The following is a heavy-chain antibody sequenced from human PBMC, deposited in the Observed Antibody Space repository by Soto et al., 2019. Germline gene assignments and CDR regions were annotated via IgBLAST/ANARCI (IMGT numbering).Heavy chain of an antibody. CDR2: IWYDGSKK. Sequence: QVQVVESGGGVVQPGRSLRLSCAASGFTFSSFVMHWVRQAPGKGLEWVSLIWYDGSKKSYGDSLMGRFTISRDNSRNTVYLQMNSLRADDTAVYYGARDASYHSLWSRYYPSRNGMDVWGQGTKVTVSS. CDR1: GFTFSSFV. CDR3: ARDASYHSLWSRYYPSRNGMDV. D-gene: IGHD3-3*01. J-gene: IGHJ6*02. V-gene: IGHV3-33*01.